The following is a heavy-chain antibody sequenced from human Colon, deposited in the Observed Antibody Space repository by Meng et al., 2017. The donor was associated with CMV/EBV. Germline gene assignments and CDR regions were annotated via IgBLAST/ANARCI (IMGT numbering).Heavy chain of an antibody. Sequence: SETLSLTCTVSGGSISSSSYYWGWIRQPPGKGLEWIGSIYYSGSTYYNPSLKSRVTISVDTSKNRFSLKLSSVTAADTAVYYCAKRETRIDDSSGYWGWGQGTRVTVSS. J-gene: IGHJ4*02. D-gene: IGHD3-22*01. V-gene: IGHV4-39*01. CDR2: IYYSGST. CDR1: GGSISSSSYY. CDR3: AKRETRIDDSSGYWG.